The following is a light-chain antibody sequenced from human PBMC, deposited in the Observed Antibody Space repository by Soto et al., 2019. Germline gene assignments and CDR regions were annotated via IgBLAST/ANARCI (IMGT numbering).Light chain of an antibody. V-gene: IGKV3-11*01. J-gene: IGKJ1*01. CDR3: HQRQSWPRT. CDR1: QYINTR. Sequence: EIVLTQSPAKLSSSPGDRVTISCRASQYINTRLAWYQHRPGQAPSLLIYQTSIRAAGIPARFSASGSGTVFPLTISDVQPEDFALYYCHQRQSWPRTFGQGTKV. CDR2: QTS.